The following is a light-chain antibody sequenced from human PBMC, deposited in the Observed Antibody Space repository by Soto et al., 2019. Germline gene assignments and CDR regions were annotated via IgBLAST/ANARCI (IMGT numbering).Light chain of an antibody. V-gene: IGKV1-9*01. CDR1: QNIDNY. CDR3: QQLTSYPRST. Sequence: DIQMTQSPSSLSASLGDKVTITCRASQNIDNYLNWYQHKPGKAPKLLIYATSTLQTGVPSRFSGSGSGTEFTLTISSLQPEDFATYHCQQLTSYPRSTFGQGTRLEI. CDR2: ATS. J-gene: IGKJ5*01.